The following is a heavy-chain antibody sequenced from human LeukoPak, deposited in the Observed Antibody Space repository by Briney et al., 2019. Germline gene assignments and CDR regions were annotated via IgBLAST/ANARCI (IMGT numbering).Heavy chain of an antibody. CDR3: ARHSDCGGDCPFDY. CDR2: IYPGDSES. CDR1: GYNLVSYW. D-gene: IGHD2-21*02. Sequence: GESLKISCKASGYNLVSYWIAWVRQMPGRGLEWMGVIYPGDSESRYSSSFQGQVTISVDKSINSAHLQWSSLKASDTAMYYCARHSDCGGDCPFDYWGQGTLVTVSS. V-gene: IGHV5-51*01. J-gene: IGHJ4*02.